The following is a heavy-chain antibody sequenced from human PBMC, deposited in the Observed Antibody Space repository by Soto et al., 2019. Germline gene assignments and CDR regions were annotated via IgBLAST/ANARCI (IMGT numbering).Heavy chain of an antibody. CDR2: INSDGSSI. CDR3: ARVKTIFGELRGFDP. V-gene: IGHV3-74*01. CDR1: GFSFTSYW. D-gene: IGHD3-3*01. J-gene: IGHJ5*02. Sequence: GGSLRLSCAASGFSFTSYWMHWVRQAPGKGLVWVARINSDGSSISYADSVKGRFTVSRDNANNTVYLQMNSLRAEDTAVYYCARVKTIFGELRGFDPWGQGTLVTVSS.